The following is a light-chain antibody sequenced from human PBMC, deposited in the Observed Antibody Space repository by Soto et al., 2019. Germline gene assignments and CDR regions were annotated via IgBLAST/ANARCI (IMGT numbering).Light chain of an antibody. V-gene: IGKV1-39*01. J-gene: IGKJ5*01. Sequence: IHMTQSPSSLSASVGTRATIICQASQSISTYLNWYQKKLGKAPNLLIYDASRLQSGVPSRFSGSGGGTDFNLSISSVQTEDFATYFCQQSYMDPITFGQGTRLEIK. CDR2: DAS. CDR1: QSISTY. CDR3: QQSYMDPIT.